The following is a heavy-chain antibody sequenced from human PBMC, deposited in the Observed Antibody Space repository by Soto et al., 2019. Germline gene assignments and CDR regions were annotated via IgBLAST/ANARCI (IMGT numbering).Heavy chain of an antibody. CDR2: LYWNDDQ. D-gene: IGHD3-16*01. CDR1: GFSVRARGVG. J-gene: IGHJ4*02. V-gene: IGHV2-5*01. Sequence: SGPTLVNPTQTLTLTCALSGFSVRARGVGVGWIRQPPGKALEWLAILYWNDDQLYRPSLQSRLTITKDTSKNQVVLKMTNMDPVDTATYYCAHSPWGAAPDYWGQGTPVTVSS. CDR3: AHSPWGAAPDY.